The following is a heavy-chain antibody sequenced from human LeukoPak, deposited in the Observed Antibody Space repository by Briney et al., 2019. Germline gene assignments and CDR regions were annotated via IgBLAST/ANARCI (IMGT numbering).Heavy chain of an antibody. D-gene: IGHD3-9*01. J-gene: IGHJ4*02. CDR2: ISSSSTTI. CDR3: ARSSLYDALTGYYFFDY. CDR1: GFTFSSYS. Sequence: GGSLRLSCVASGFTFSSYSINWVRQAPGKGLEWVSYISSSSTTIYYADSVKGRFTITRDNAKNSLYLQMNSLRAEDTAVYYCARSSLYDALTGYYFFDYWGQGTLVTVSS. V-gene: IGHV3-48*04.